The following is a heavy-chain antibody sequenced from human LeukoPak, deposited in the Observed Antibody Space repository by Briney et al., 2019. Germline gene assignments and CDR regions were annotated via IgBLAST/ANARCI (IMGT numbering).Heavy chain of an antibody. D-gene: IGHD2-2*01. CDR1: GYTFTSYG. Sequence: ASVKVSCKASGYTFTSYGISWVRQAPGQGLEWMGWISAYNGNTNYAQKLQGRVTMTTDTSTSTAYMELRSLRSDDTAVYYCARDWLGYCSSTSCYETVGAFDIWGQGTMVTVFS. J-gene: IGHJ3*02. V-gene: IGHV1-18*01. CDR2: ISAYNGNT. CDR3: ARDWLGYCSSTSCYETVGAFDI.